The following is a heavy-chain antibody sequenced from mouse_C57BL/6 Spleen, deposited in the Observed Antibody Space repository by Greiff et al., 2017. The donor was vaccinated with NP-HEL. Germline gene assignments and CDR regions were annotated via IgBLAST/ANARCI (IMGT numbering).Heavy chain of an antibody. V-gene: IGHV1-54*01. D-gene: IGHD4-1*01. CDR1: GYAFTNYL. J-gene: IGHJ3*01. CDR2: INPGSGGT. CDR3: AREGTGPFAY. Sequence: VKLMESGAELVRPGTSVKVSCKASGYAFTNYLIEWVKQRPGQGLEWIGVINPGSGGTNYNEKFKGKATLTADKSSSTAYMQLSSLTSEDSAVYFCAREGTGPFAYWGQGTLVTVSA.